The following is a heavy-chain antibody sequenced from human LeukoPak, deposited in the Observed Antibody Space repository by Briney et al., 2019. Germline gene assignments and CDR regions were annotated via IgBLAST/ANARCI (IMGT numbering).Heavy chain of an antibody. Sequence: GGSLRLSCAASGFTFSNHAMSWVRQAPGKGLQWVAVISCSGRTTEYEDFEKRRFTISNDTSKNTPSQQTNILTVDETAIYCSAKSVVFRRYIDFWGQGTLVTVSS. CDR2: ISCSGRTT. J-gene: IGHJ4*02. CDR3: AKSVVFRRYIDF. V-gene: IGHV3-23*01. D-gene: IGHD2-8*02. CDR1: GFTFSNHA.